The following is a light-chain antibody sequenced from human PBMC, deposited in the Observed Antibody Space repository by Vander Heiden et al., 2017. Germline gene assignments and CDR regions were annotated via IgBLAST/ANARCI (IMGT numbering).Light chain of an antibody. CDR3: CSYAGSSTFYV. CDR2: EVS. J-gene: IGLJ1*01. CDR1: SRDVGSSNI. V-gene: IGLV2-23*02. Sequence: QSALTQPASVSGSPGQSTTISCTGNSRDVGSSNIVSLYQQHPGKAPKLMIYEVSKRPSGVSNRFSGSKSGNTASLTISGRQAEDEADYYCCSYAGSSTFYVFGTGTKVTVL.